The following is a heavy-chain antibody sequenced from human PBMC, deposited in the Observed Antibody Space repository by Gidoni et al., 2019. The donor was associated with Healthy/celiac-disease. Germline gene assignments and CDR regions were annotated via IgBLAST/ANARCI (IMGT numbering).Heavy chain of an antibody. Sequence: QVQLVQSGAEVKKPGASVKVSCKASGYTFTSYYMHCVRQAPGQGLEWMGIINPSGGSTSYAQKFQGRVTMTRDTSTSTVYMELSSLRSEDTAVYYCARVGYEDILTGYYTRVAFDIWGQGTIHRLF. J-gene: IGHJ3*02. V-gene: IGHV1-46*01. CDR1: GYTFTSYY. D-gene: IGHD3-9*01. CDR2: INPSGGST. CDR3: ARVGYEDILTGYYTRVAFDI.